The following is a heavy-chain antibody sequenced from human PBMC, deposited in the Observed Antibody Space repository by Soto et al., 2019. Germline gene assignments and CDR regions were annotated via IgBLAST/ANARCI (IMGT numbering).Heavy chain of an antibody. CDR1: GYSFTNYG. CDR2: INTYDGST. D-gene: IGHD1-26*01. Sequence: APKTVYCRASGYSFTNYGITWVRRAPGQGLEWMGWINTYDGSTDYQQTFQDRFTLTKDTCMSTDYMELRRLRADDTALYFCARASVDLTGREDFDLWGRGTQVTVAS. CDR3: ARASVDLTGREDFDL. V-gene: IGHV1-18*04. J-gene: IGHJ4*02.